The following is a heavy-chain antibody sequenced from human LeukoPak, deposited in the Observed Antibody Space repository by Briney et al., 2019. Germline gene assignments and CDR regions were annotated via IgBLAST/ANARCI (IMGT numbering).Heavy chain of an antibody. V-gene: IGHV7-4-1*02. CDR1: GYTFTSYA. Sequence: ASVKVSRKASGYTFTSYAMNWVRQAPGQGLEWMGWINTNTGNPTYAQGFTGRFVFSLDTSVSTAYLQISSLKAEDTAVYYCARVLGAEYDSSGYFDYWGQGTLVTVSS. CDR2: INTNTGNP. D-gene: IGHD3-22*01. J-gene: IGHJ4*02. CDR3: ARVLGAEYDSSGYFDY.